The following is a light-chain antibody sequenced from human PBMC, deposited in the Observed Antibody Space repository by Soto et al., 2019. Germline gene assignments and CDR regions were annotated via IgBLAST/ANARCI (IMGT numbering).Light chain of an antibody. V-gene: IGKV1-5*03. J-gene: IGKJ2*01. Sequence: DIQMTQSPSTLSASVGESVTFTCRASQTISSWLAWYQQKPGKAPKLLIYQASTLQSGVPSRFSGSGSETEFTLTITSLQPDDCATYYCQQYKQYPYTFGQGTNLEIK. CDR2: QAS. CDR3: QQYKQYPYT. CDR1: QTISSW.